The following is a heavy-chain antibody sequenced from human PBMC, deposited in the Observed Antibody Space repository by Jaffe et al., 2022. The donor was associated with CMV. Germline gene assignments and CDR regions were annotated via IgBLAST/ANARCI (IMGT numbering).Heavy chain of an antibody. V-gene: IGHV3-21*01. Sequence: EVQLVESGGGLVKPGGSLRLSCAASGFTFSSYSMNWVRQAPGKGLEWVSSISSSSSYIYYADSVKGRFTISRDNAKNSLYLQMNSLRAEDTAVYYCARERGIAAAGSSGGWVDIWGQGTMVTVSS. J-gene: IGHJ3*02. CDR1: GFTFSSYS. D-gene: IGHD6-13*01. CDR3: ARERGIAAAGSSGGWVDI. CDR2: ISSSSSYI.